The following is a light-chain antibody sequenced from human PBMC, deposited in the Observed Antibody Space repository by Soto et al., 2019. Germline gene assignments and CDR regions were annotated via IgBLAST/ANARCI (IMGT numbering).Light chain of an antibody. J-gene: IGKJ1*01. CDR1: QSVSSN. CDR2: GAT. Sequence: DIVMTQSPATLSLSPGERATLSCRASQSVSSNLVWYQQKPGQAPRLLIYGATTRATGIPARFSGSGSGTEFTLTVSSLQSEDFAVYYWQQYNSWPRTFGQGTKVEMK. CDR3: QQYNSWPRT. V-gene: IGKV3-15*01.